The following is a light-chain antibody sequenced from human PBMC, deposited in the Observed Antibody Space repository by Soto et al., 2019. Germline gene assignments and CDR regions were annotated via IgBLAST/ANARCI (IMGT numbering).Light chain of an antibody. Sequence: QSVLTQPASVSGSPGRSITISCTGTSSDVGSYNLVSWYQQHPGKAPKLMIYEGTKRPSGVSNRFSGSKSGNTASLTISGLQAEDEADYYCCSYAGSSFYVFGTGNKVTVL. CDR3: CSYAGSSFYV. CDR2: EGT. V-gene: IGLV2-23*01. CDR1: SSDVGSYNL. J-gene: IGLJ1*01.